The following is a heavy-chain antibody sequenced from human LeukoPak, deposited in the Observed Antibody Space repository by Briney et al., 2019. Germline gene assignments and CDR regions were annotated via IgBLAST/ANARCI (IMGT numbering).Heavy chain of an antibody. D-gene: IGHD3-22*01. CDR2: IYHSGST. CDR1: GGSMTSSVYY. Sequence: SETLSLTCTVSGGSMTSSVYYWGWIRQSPGKGLEWIGEIYHSGSTNYNPSLKSRVTISVDKSKNQFSLKLSSVTAADTAVYYCARDIDSSGVDYWGQGTLVTVSS. J-gene: IGHJ4*02. V-gene: IGHV4-39*07. CDR3: ARDIDSSGVDY.